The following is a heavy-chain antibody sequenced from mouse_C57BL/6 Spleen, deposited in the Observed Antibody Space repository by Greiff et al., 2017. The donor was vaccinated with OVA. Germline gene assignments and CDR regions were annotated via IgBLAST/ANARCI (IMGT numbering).Heavy chain of an antibody. J-gene: IGHJ4*01. CDR2: INPSTGGT. D-gene: IGHD2-12*01. CDR3: ASPYNYDGDYYAMDD. V-gene: IGHV1-42*01. Sequence: EVQLQQSGPELVKPGASVKISCKASGYSFTGYYMNWVKQSPEKSLEWIGEINPSTGGTTYNQKFKAKATLTVDKSSSTAYMQLKSLTSEDSAVYYCASPYNYDGDYYAMDDWGQGTSVTVSS. CDR1: GYSFTGYY.